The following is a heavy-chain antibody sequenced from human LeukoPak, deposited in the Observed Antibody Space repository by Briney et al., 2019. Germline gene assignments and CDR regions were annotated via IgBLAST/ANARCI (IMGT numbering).Heavy chain of an antibody. Sequence: PGGSLRLSCAASGFTLSSYSMNWVRQAPAKGLEWVSAISSSSSYIYYADSVKGRFTISRDNAKNSLYMQMNSLRAEDTAVYYCARPGGYFAPFYHYYYMAVRGKGTTVTISS. CDR1: GFTLSSYS. CDR2: ISSSSSYI. D-gene: IGHD3-9*01. CDR3: ARPGGYFAPFYHYYYMAV. V-gene: IGHV3-21*01. J-gene: IGHJ6*03.